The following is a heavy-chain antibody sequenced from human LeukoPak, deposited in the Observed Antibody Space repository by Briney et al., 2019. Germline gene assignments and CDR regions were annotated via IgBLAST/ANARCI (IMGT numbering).Heavy chain of an antibody. CDR1: GFTFSSYT. CDR3: ARAVYCSGGRCYSGMDV. CDR2: ISSSSSYI. D-gene: IGHD2-15*01. V-gene: IGHV3-21*01. J-gene: IGHJ6*02. Sequence: GGSLRLSCAASGFTFSSYTMNWVRQAPGKGLEWVSSISSSSSYIFSADSMKGRFTISRDNAKNSLYLQMNSLRAEDTAVYYCARAVYCSGGRCYSGMDVWGQGTTVTVSS.